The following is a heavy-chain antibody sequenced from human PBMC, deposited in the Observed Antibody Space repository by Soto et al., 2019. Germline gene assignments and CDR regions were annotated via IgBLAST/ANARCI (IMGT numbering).Heavy chain of an antibody. Sequence: TLSLTCTVSGGSISSGGYYWSWIRQHPGKGLEWIGYIYYSGSTYYNPSLKSRVTISVDTSKNQFSLKLSSVTAADTAMYYCARAPIQLWSGRYYYYYYMDVWGKGTTVTVSS. V-gene: IGHV4-31*03. D-gene: IGHD5-18*01. CDR3: ARAPIQLWSGRYYYYYYMDV. J-gene: IGHJ6*03. CDR2: IYYSGST. CDR1: GGSISSGGYY.